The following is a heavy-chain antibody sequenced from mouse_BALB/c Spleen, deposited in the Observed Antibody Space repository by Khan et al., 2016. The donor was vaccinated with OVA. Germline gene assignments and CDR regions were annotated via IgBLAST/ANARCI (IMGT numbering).Heavy chain of an antibody. J-gene: IGHJ4*01. CDR1: GFSLSRYN. D-gene: IGHD2-14*01. V-gene: IGHV2-6-4*01. CDR3: ARAYYRYDGDYAMDY. CDR2: IWGGGGT. Sequence: QVQLKESGPGLVAPSQSLSITCTVSGFSLSRYNIHWVRQPPGKGLEWLGMIWGGGGTDYNSTLKSRLIIRKDNSKSQVLLKMNSLQTDDTAMYYCARAYYRYDGDYAMDYWGQGTSVTVSS.